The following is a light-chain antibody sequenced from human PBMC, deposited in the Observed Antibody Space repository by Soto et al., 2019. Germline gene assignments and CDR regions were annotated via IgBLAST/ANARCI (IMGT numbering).Light chain of an antibody. CDR1: QSISSW. CDR2: DAS. CDR3: QQYNSYTWK. Sequence: DIQMTQSPSTLSASVGDRVTITCRASQSISSWLAWYQQKPGKAPKLLIYDASNLESGVPSRFSGSGSGTEFTLTISSLQSDDFATYYCQQYNSYTWKFGQVTKVDIK. V-gene: IGKV1-5*01. J-gene: IGKJ1*01.